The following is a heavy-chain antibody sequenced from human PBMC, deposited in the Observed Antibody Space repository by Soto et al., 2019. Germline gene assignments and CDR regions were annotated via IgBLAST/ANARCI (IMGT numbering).Heavy chain of an antibody. CDR1: GYSFTSYW. Sequence: GESLKISCKGSGYSFTSYWIGWVRQMPGKGLEWMGTIYPGDSDTRYSPSFQGQVTISADKSIGTAYLKWSSLKASDTAMYYCARCDYDILTGPVGYYYMDVWGKGTTVTVSS. D-gene: IGHD3-9*01. CDR3: ARCDYDILTGPVGYYYMDV. V-gene: IGHV5-51*01. J-gene: IGHJ6*03. CDR2: IYPGDSDT.